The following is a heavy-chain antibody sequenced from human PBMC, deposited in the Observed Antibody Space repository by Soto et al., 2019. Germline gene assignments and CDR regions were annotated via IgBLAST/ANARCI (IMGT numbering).Heavy chain of an antibody. J-gene: IGHJ6*02. V-gene: IGHV3-7*05. CDR1: GITISTYW. CDR2: IKPDGSEK. CDR3: GRDWHV. Sequence: EVQLVESGGGLVQPGGSLRLSCAASGITISTYWMSWVRQAPGKGLEWVANIKPDGSEKYYVDSVKGRFTISRDDVKNSLYLQMNSLRAEDRAVYYCGRDWHVRGQGTTVTVSS.